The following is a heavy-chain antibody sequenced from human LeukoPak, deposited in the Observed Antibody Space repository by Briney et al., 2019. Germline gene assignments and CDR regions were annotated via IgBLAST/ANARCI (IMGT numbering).Heavy chain of an antibody. CDR3: ASVLEGAGAFDI. CDR2: MNPNSGGT. J-gene: IGHJ3*02. CDR1: GGTFSSYA. Sequence: ASVKVSCKASGGTFSSYAISLVRQATGRGLEWMGWMNPNSGGTNYAQKFQGRVTMTRDTSISTAYMELSRLRSDDTAVYYCASVLEGAGAFDIWGRGTMVTVSS. D-gene: IGHD3-3*01. V-gene: IGHV1-2*02.